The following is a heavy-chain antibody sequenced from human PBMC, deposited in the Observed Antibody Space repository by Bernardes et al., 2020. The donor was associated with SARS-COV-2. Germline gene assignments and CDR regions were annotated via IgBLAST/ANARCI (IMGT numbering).Heavy chain of an antibody. Sequence: GGSLILSCAASGFTFRSSAMSWVRQAPGPGLEWVSAISGSGGSTYYADSVKGRFTISRDNSKNTLYLQMNSLRAEDTAVYYCAKDRGASGSGSYYSEDAFDIWGQGTMVTVSS. CDR3: AKDRGASGSGSYYSEDAFDI. CDR1: GFTFRSSA. J-gene: IGHJ3*02. V-gene: IGHV3-23*01. D-gene: IGHD3-10*01. CDR2: ISGSGGST.